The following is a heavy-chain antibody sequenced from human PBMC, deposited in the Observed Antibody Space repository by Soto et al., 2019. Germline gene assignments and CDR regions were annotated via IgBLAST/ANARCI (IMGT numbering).Heavy chain of an antibody. Sequence: QVQLVQSGGEVKKPGASVKVSCKGSGYTFARYGVSWVRQAPGQGLEWMGWISLYNGNTNYARKVQGRVTMTADTSTRTAYMELRSLRSADTAVYYCARVIAVAGNTHFRMDVWCQGTTVTVSS. D-gene: IGHD6-19*01. V-gene: IGHV1-18*01. J-gene: IGHJ6*02. CDR1: GYTFARYG. CDR2: ISLYNGNT. CDR3: ARVIAVAGNTHFRMDV.